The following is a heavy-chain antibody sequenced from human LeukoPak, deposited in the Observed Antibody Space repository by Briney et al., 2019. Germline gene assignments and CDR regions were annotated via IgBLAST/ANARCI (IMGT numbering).Heavy chain of an antibody. V-gene: IGHV4-31*03. CDR2: IYYSGST. CDR1: GGSISSGGYY. Sequence: SETLSLTCTVSGGSISSGGYYWSWIRQHPGKGLEWIGYIYYSGSTYYNPSLKSRVTISVDTSKNQFSLKLSSVTAADTAVYYCARIMAVLRFLEWYTYYFDYWGQGTLVTVSS. D-gene: IGHD3-3*01. CDR3: ARIMAVLRFLEWYTYYFDY. J-gene: IGHJ4*02.